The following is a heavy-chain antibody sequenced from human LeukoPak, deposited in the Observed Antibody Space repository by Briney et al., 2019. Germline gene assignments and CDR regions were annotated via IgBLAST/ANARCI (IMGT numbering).Heavy chain of an antibody. Sequence: PLETLSLTCTVSGGSISSGGYYWSWIRQHPGKGLEWIGYIYYSGSTYYNPSLKSRVTISVDTSKNQFSLKLSSVTAADTAVYYCARGDGYEPSFDYWGQGTLVTVSS. CDR3: ARGDGYEPSFDY. CDR2: IYYSGST. V-gene: IGHV4-31*03. J-gene: IGHJ4*02. CDR1: GGSISSGGYY. D-gene: IGHD2-15*01.